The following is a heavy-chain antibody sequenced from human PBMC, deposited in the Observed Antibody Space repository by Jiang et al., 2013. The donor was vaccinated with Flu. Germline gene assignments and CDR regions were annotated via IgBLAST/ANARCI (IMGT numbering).Heavy chain of an antibody. CDR1: GFTFSSYA. V-gene: IGHV3-23*04. CDR3: AKDADIVVVPAAIWFPSGWFDP. J-gene: IGHJ5*02. Sequence: VQLVESGGGLVQPGGSLRLSCAASGFTFSSYAMSWVRQAPGKGLEWVSAISGSGGSTYYADSVKGRFTISRDNSKNTLYLQMNSLRAEDTAVYYCAKDADIVVVPAAIWFPSGWFDPWGQGTLVTVSS. D-gene: IGHD2-2*02. CDR2: ISGSGGST.